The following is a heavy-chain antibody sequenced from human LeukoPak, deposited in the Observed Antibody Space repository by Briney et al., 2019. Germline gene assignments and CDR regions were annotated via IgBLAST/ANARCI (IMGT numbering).Heavy chain of an antibody. D-gene: IGHD3-3*01. CDR3: ASGRYWFDP. J-gene: IGHJ5*02. CDR2: IYTSANT. V-gene: IGHV4-4*07. CDR1: GGSISTYY. Sequence: PSETLSLTCIVSGGSISTYYWSWIRQPAGKGLEWIGRIYTSANTNYNPSLKSRVTMPVDKSKNQFSLKLRSVTAADTAVYYCASGRYWFDPWGQGTLVTVSS.